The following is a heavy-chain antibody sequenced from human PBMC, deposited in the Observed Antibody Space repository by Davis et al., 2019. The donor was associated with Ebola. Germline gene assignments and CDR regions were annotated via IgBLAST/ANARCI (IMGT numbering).Heavy chain of an antibody. V-gene: IGHV4-39*01. CDR2: IYYNGNT. CDR1: GASISRTTNYY. J-gene: IGHJ4*02. D-gene: IGHD3-22*01. CDR3: ARRNYYYENF. Sequence: MPSETLSLTCTVSGASISRTTNYYWGWIRQSPGKGLEWIGSIYYNGNTYYSPSLRSRVTMSVDSSKNQFSLELSSVTAADTAIYYCARRNYYYENFWGQGILVTVSS.